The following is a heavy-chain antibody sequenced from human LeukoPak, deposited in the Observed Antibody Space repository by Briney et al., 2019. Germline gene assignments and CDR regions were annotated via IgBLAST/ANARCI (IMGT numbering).Heavy chain of an antibody. V-gene: IGHV3-15*01. J-gene: IGHJ3*02. CDR3: STNQALDI. CDR2: IKRKADGGPT. CDR1: GFIFSDAW. Sequence: GGSLRLPCAASGFIFSDAWMTWVRQAPGKGLEWVGRIKRKADGGPTDYAAPVQGRFTISRDDSKNTLYLQMNSLKIEDTAVYFCSTNQALDIWGQGTKVTVS.